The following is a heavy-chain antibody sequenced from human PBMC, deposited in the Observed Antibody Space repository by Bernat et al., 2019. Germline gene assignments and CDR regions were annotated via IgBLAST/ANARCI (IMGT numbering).Heavy chain of an antibody. CDR3: AREKQWLVIGLQGYFDY. J-gene: IGHJ4*02. CDR2: ISYDGSNK. CDR1: GFTFSSYA. V-gene: IGHV3-30-3*01. Sequence: QVQLVESGGGVVQPGRSLRLSCAASGFTFSSYAMHWVRQAPGKGLEGVAVISYDGSNKYSADSVKGRFTISRDNSKNTLYLQMNSLRAEDTAVYYCAREKQWLVIGLQGYFDYWGQGTLVTVSS. D-gene: IGHD6-19*01.